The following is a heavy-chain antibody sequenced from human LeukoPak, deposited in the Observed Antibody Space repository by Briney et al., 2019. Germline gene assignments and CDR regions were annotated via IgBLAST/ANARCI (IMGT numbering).Heavy chain of an antibody. CDR1: GFTFTTYW. Sequence: GGSLRLSCAASGFTFTTYWMGWVRQAPGKGLEWVANIKQDGSEKYYVDSVKGRFTISRDNAKNSLSLQMNSLRAEDTAVYYCARDPSSGWYPQPDYWGQGTLVTVSS. D-gene: IGHD6-19*01. CDR3: ARDPSSGWYPQPDY. V-gene: IGHV3-7*01. J-gene: IGHJ4*02. CDR2: IKQDGSEK.